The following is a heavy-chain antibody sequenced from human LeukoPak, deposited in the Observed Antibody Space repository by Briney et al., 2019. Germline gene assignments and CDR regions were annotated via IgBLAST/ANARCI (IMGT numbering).Heavy chain of an antibody. Sequence: GLSVNLSFKASGGTFSSYAISWVRQAPGQGLEWMGRIIPIFGTANYAQKFQGRVTITADKSTSTAYMELSSLRSEDTAVYYCASAGAAMVTNWGRGNLDTVSS. CDR3: ASAGAAMVTN. D-gene: IGHD5-18*01. CDR2: IIPIFGTA. J-gene: IGHJ4*03. CDR1: GGTFSSYA. V-gene: IGHV1-69*06.